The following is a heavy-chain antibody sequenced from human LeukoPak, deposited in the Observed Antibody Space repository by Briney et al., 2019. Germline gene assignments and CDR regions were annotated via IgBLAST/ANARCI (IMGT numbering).Heavy chain of an antibody. V-gene: IGHV3-21*01. J-gene: IGHJ1*01. CDR3: ARDYYDSSGYYLKYFQH. CDR1: GFTFSSYS. Sequence: GGSLRLSCVASGFTFSSYSMNWVRQAPGKGLEWVSCIGSSSKYIYYGDSVKGRFTISRDDAKNSLYLQMNSLRAEDTAVYYCARDYYDSSGYYLKYFQHWGQGTLVTVSS. D-gene: IGHD3-22*01. CDR2: IGSSSKYI.